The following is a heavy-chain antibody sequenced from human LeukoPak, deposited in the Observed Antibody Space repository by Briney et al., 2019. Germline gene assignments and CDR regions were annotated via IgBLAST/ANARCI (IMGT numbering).Heavy chain of an antibody. CDR3: ARDVMDWNDADAFDI. CDR2: INHSGST. Sequence: KPSETLSLTCAVYGGSFSGYYWSWIRQPPGKGLEWIGEINHSGSTNYNPSLKSRVTISVDTSKNQFSLKLSSVTAADTAVYYCARDVMDWNDADAFDIWGQGTMVTVSS. V-gene: IGHV4-34*01. J-gene: IGHJ3*02. D-gene: IGHD1-1*01. CDR1: GGSFSGYY.